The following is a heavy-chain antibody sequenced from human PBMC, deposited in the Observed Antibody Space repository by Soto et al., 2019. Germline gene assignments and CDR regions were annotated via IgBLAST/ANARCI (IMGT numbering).Heavy chain of an antibody. D-gene: IGHD6-13*01. CDR3: AIEGRRSNQFDH. CDR2: FDLENGET. CDR1: GYTLTELS. V-gene: IGHV1-24*01. J-gene: IGHJ4*02. Sequence: GASVKVSCKVSGYTLTELSIHWVRQAPGEGLEWMGGFDLENGETIYAQRFQGRVTMTEESSADTPYMELSSLRSEDTAVYYCAIEGRRSNQFDHWGQGTMVTVSS.